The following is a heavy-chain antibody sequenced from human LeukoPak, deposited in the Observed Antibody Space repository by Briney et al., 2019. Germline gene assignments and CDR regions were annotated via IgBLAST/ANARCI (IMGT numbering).Heavy chain of an antibody. CDR1: GGSISSGGYY. D-gene: IGHD6-19*01. CDR2: IYHSGST. J-gene: IGHJ3*02. CDR3: ARAGGIAVAGTGGAFDI. Sequence: SETLSLTCTVSGGSISSGGYYWSWIRQPPGKGLEWIGYIYHSGSTYYNPSLKSRVTISVDTSKNQFSLKLSSVTAADTAVYYCARAGGIAVAGTGGAFDIWGQGTMVTVSS. V-gene: IGHV4-30-2*01.